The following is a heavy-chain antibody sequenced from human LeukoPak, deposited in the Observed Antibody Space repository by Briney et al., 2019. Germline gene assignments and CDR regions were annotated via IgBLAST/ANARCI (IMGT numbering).Heavy chain of an antibody. J-gene: IGHJ4*02. Sequence: GRSLRLSCAASGFIFSNYAMHWVRQAPGKGLEWVAVISYDGSNKYYADSVKGRFTISRDNAKNTLYLQMNSLRAGDTAVYYCASTPNGVAAIYFDYWGQGTLVTVSS. V-gene: IGHV3-30*04. D-gene: IGHD2-15*01. CDR3: ASTPNGVAAIYFDY. CDR1: GFIFSNYA. CDR2: ISYDGSNK.